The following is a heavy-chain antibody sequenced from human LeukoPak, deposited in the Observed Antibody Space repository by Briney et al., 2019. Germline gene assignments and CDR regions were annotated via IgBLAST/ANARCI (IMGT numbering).Heavy chain of an antibody. CDR1: GFTFSTYA. D-gene: IGHD4-17*01. CDR3: ARDRDNYGDSGY. CDR2: ISYDGSNK. Sequence: GRSLRLSCAASGFTFSTYAMHWVRQAPGKGLEWVAVISYDGSNKYYADSVKGRFTISRDNAKNTLFLQMNSLRAEDTAVYYCARDRDNYGDSGYWGQGTLVTVSS. J-gene: IGHJ4*02. V-gene: IGHV3-30-3*01.